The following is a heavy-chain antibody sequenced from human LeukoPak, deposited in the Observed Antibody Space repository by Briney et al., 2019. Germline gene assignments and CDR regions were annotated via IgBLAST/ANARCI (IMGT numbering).Heavy chain of an antibody. CDR1: GGSISSYY. CDR3: ASSGQNSSSSGVYFDY. J-gene: IGHJ4*02. Sequence: SETLPLTCTVSGGSISSYYWSWIRQPPGKGLEWIGYIYYSGSTNYNPSLKSRVTISVDTSKNQFSLKLSSVTAADTAVYYCASSGQNSSSSGVYFDYWGQGTLVTVSS. CDR2: IYYSGST. V-gene: IGHV4-59*01. D-gene: IGHD6-6*01.